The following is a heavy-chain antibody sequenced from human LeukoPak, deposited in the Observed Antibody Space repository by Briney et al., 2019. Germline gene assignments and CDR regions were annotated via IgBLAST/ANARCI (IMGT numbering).Heavy chain of an antibody. CDR1: GFTFSSYA. CDR2: ISGSGGST. V-gene: IGHV3-23*01. Sequence: PGGSLRLSCAASGFTFSSYAMSWVRQAPGKGLEWVSAISGSGGSTYYADSVKGRFTISRDNSKNTLYLQMNSPRAEDTAVYYCAKDLIYYYGSGSYYNPLFDYWGQGTLVTVSS. D-gene: IGHD3-10*01. CDR3: AKDLIYYYGSGSYYNPLFDY. J-gene: IGHJ4*02.